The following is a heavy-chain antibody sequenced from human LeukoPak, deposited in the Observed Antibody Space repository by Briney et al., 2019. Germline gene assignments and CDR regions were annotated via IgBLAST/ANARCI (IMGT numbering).Heavy chain of an antibody. Sequence: PSETLSLTCTVSSDSISSYYWSWIRQPPGKGLEWIGYTYYSGTTKYNPSLKSRVTISVDTSKNQFSLKLSSVTAADTAVYYCARGRYYYDSSGYYRDDYFDYWGQGTLVTVSS. CDR1: SDSISSYY. CDR3: ARGRYYYDSSGYYRDDYFDY. J-gene: IGHJ4*02. CDR2: TYYSGTT. D-gene: IGHD3-22*01. V-gene: IGHV4-59*01.